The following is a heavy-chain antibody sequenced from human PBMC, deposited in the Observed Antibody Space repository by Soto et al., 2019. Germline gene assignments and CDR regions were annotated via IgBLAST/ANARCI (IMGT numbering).Heavy chain of an antibody. D-gene: IGHD3-10*01. J-gene: IGHJ3*02. CDR2: IYPGDSDT. Sequence: PGESLKISCKGSGYSFTNYWSGWVRQMPGEGLEWMGLIYPGDSDTRYSPSFQGQVTISADKSINTAYLQWSSLKAADTAMYYCARRITMARGVAPHAFDIWGQGTVVTVSS. V-gene: IGHV5-51*02. CDR3: ARRITMARGVAPHAFDI. CDR1: GYSFTNYW.